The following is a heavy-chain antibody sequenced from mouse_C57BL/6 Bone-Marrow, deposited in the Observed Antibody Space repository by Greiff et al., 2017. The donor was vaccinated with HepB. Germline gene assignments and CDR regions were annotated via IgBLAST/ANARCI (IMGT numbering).Heavy chain of an antibody. CDR2: IDPETGGT. V-gene: IGHV1-15*01. J-gene: IGHJ2*01. Sequence: VQGVESGAELVRPGASVTLSCKASGYTFTDYEMHWVKQTPVHGLEWIGAIDPETGGTAYNQKFKGKAILTADKSSSTAYMELRSLTSEDSAVYYCTRPFYYDYDFDYWGQGTTLTVSS. D-gene: IGHD2-4*01. CDR1: GYTFTDYE. CDR3: TRPFYYDYDFDY.